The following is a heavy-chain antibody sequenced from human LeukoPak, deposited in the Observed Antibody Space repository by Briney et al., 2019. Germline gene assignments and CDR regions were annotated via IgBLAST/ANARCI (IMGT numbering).Heavy chain of an antibody. V-gene: IGHV1-18*01. Sequence: ASVKVSCKASGGTFSSYTISWVRQAPGQGLEWMVWISAYNGNTNYAQKLQGRVTMTTDASTSTAYTEPRSLRSDDTAVYYCAREEGATIEAANIWGLGTMVTVSS. D-gene: IGHD6-13*01. CDR3: AREEGATIEAANI. J-gene: IGHJ3*02. CDR1: GGTFSSYT. CDR2: ISAYNGNT.